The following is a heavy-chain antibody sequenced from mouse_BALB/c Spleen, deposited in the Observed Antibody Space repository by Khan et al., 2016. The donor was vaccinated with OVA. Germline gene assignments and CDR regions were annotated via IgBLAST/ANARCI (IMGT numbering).Heavy chain of an antibody. Sequence: EVQLQESGAELVKPAASLKLSCTASGYNIKDIYIHWVKQRPEKGLERIRRTDPANGNTKYDPKFQGKATITADTSSNTAYLQLSSLTSEDTAGYYCRRSTINAWGQGTTLTVSS. J-gene: IGHJ2*01. CDR3: RRSTINA. CDR2: TDPANGNT. CDR1: GYNIKDIY. V-gene: IGHV14-3*02.